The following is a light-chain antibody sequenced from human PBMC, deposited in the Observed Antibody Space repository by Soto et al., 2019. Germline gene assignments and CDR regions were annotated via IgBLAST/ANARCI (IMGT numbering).Light chain of an antibody. J-gene: IGKJ4*01. V-gene: IGKV3D-15*01. CDR3: QQYDNWPPLT. CDR2: GAS. CDR1: QRVSSN. Sequence: EVLMTQSPATLSLTPGERATLSCRASQRVSSNLAWYQQRRGQAPRLPIYGASSRATGIPARFSGSGSGTEFTLTISSLQSEDFADYYCQQYDNWPPLTFGGGTKVEIK.